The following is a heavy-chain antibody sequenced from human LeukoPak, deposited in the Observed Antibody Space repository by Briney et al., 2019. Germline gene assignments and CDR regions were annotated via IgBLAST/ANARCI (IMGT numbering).Heavy chain of an antibody. Sequence: ASVKVSCKASGCTFTGYHIHWVRQAPGQGLEWMGRINPYSGDTNFAQKFQGRVTMTRDTSITTAYMDLSSLTPDDTAVYFCARDQGSLTRSWYTGYWGQGTQVTVSS. CDR3: ARDQGSLTRSWYTGY. J-gene: IGHJ4*02. V-gene: IGHV1-2*06. D-gene: IGHD6-13*01. CDR1: GCTFTGYH. CDR2: INPYSGDT.